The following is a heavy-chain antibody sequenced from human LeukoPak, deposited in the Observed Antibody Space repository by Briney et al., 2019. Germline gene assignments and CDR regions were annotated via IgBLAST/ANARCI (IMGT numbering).Heavy chain of an antibody. Sequence: GGSLRLSCAASGFTFSSYVMHWVRQAPGKGLEWVAVIWYDGSKNYYADSVKGRFTISRDNSKSTLYLQMNSLRAEDTAVYYCARDPTGSTIGDFWGQGTLVTVSS. V-gene: IGHV3-33*01. CDR3: ARDPTGSTIGDF. J-gene: IGHJ4*01. CDR1: GFTFSSYV. CDR2: IWYDGSKN. D-gene: IGHD1-7*01.